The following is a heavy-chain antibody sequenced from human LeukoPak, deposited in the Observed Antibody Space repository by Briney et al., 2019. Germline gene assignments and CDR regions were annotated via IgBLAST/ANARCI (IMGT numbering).Heavy chain of an antibody. V-gene: IGHV3-30-3*01. CDR3: ARVVVPAAMLSGWDY. J-gene: IGHJ4*02. D-gene: IGHD2-2*01. Sequence: GRSLRLSCAASGYTFSSYAMHWVRQAPGKGLEWVAVISYDGSNKYYADSVKGRFTISRDNSKNTLYLQVNSLRAEDTAVYYCARVVVPAAMLSGWDYWGQGTLVTVSS. CDR1: GYTFSSYA. CDR2: ISYDGSNK.